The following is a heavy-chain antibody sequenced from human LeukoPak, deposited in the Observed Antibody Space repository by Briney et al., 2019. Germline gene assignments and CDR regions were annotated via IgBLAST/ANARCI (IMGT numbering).Heavy chain of an antibody. J-gene: IGHJ4*02. Sequence: GGSLRLYCAASGHTFSSYSMSWVRQAPGKGLEWVSAITSSGSNTYFADSVKGRFTISRDNSKNTLYLQMNSLRAEDTAVYLCAKRDTSGSYYFDYWGQGTLVTVSS. V-gene: IGHV3-23*01. D-gene: IGHD3-22*01. CDR2: ITSSGSNT. CDR1: GHTFSSYS. CDR3: AKRDTSGSYYFDY.